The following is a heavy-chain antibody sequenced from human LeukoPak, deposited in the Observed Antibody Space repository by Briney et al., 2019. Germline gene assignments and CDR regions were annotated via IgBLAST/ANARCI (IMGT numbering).Heavy chain of an antibody. Sequence: LSETLSHTCTVSGGSISSGGYYWSWIRQHPGKGLEWIGYIYYSGSTYYNPSLKSRVTISVDTSKNQFSLKLSSVTAADTAVYYCARGRPGVFDYWGQGTLVTVSS. V-gene: IGHV4-31*03. CDR2: IYYSGST. CDR3: ARGRPGVFDY. J-gene: IGHJ4*02. CDR1: GGSISSGGYY.